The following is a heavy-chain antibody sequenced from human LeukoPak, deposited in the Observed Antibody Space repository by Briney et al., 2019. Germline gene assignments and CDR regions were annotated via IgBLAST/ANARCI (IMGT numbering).Heavy chain of an antibody. CDR2: ISSSSSYI. D-gene: IGHD3-22*01. CDR3: VRDGYYYDSSGYLLY. Sequence: GGSLRLSCAASGFTFSSYSMNWVRQAPGKGLEWVSSISSSSSYIYYADSVKGRFTISRDNAKNSLYLQMNSLRAEDTAVYYCVRDGYYYDSSGYLLYRGQGTLVTVSS. J-gene: IGHJ4*02. V-gene: IGHV3-21*01. CDR1: GFTFSSYS.